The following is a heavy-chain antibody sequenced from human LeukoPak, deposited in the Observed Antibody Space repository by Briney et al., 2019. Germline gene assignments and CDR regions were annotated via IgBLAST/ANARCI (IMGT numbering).Heavy chain of an antibody. Sequence: PSETLSLTCTVSGGSISSYYWSWIRQPPGKGLEWIGYIYYSGSTNYNPSLKSRVTISVDTSKNQFSLKLSSVTAADTAVYYCARDYLVRDYYYGMDVWGQGTTVTVSS. CDR1: GGSISSYY. V-gene: IGHV4-59*01. CDR3: ARDYLVRDYYYGMDV. CDR2: IYYSGST. J-gene: IGHJ6*02. D-gene: IGHD3-10*01.